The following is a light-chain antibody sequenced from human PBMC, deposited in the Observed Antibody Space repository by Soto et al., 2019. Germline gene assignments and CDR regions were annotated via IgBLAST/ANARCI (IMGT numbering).Light chain of an antibody. V-gene: IGKV3-15*01. CDR2: GAS. Sequence: EIVMTQSPATLSVSPGGRATLSCRASQSISDTLAWYQQKPGQAPRLLIYGASARATGFPARFSGSGSGTDFTLTISSLQSEDFAAYYCQQYNNWPWTFGQVTKVDIK. CDR3: QQYNNWPWT. CDR1: QSISDT. J-gene: IGKJ1*01.